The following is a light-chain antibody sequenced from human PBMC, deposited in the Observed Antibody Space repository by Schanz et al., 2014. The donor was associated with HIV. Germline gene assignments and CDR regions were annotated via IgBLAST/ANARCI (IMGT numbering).Light chain of an antibody. Sequence: QSALTQPPSASGSPGQSVTISCTGTSSDVGGYNYVSWYQQHPGKAPKLMIYEVSERPSGVPDRFSGSKSGNTASLTISGLQAEDEADYYCGAYTFASTPDLFGSGTKLTVL. CDR2: EVS. V-gene: IGLV2-8*01. CDR1: SSDVGGYNY. J-gene: IGLJ1*01. CDR3: GAYTFASTPDL.